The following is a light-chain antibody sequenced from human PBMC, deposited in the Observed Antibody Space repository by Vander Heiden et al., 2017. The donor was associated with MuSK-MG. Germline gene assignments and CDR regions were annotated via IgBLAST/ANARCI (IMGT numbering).Light chain of an antibody. J-gene: IGKJ4*01. Sequence: DIQMTQSPSSLSASVGDRVTITCQASQDIDNYLSWYQQKPGKAPKLLIYAASNLKRGVPSRFSGSGSGTDFTLSISSLQAEEIGTYYCQQNDNLPLTFGGGTKVEIK. CDR2: AAS. V-gene: IGKV1-33*01. CDR3: QQNDNLPLT. CDR1: QDIDNY.